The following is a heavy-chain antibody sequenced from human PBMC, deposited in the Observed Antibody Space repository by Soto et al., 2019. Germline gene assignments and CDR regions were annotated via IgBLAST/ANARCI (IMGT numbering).Heavy chain of an antibody. D-gene: IGHD2-2*02. V-gene: IGHV1-69*12. CDR2: IIPIFGTA. CDR3: ARPDCISTSCYSAYYYGMDV. CDR1: GGTFSSYA. Sequence: QVQLVQSGAEVKKPGSSVKVSCKASGGTFSSYAISWVRQAPGQGLEWMGGIIPIFGTANYAQKFQGRVTITADESTSTAYMELSSLRSEDTAVYYCARPDCISTSCYSAYYYGMDVCGQGTTVTVSS. J-gene: IGHJ6*02.